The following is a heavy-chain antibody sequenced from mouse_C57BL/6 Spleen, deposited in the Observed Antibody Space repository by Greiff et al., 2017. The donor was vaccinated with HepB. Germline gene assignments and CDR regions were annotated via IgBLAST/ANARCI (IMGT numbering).Heavy chain of an antibody. D-gene: IGHD2-5*01. CDR1: GFSLTSYG. CDR2: IWRGGST. J-gene: IGHJ3*01. V-gene: IGHV2-5*01. CDR3: AKGYYSNYWFAY. Sequence: QVQLQQSGPGLVQPSQCLSITCTASGFSLTSYGVHWVRQSPGKGLEWLGVIWRGGSTDYNAAFMSRLSITKDNSKSQVFFKMNSLQADDTAIYYCAKGYYSNYWFAYWGQGTLVTVSA.